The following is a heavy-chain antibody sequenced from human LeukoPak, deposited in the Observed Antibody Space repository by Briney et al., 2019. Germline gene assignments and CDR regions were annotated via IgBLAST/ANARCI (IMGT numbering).Heavy chain of an antibody. J-gene: IGHJ4*02. CDR2: IFYSGST. CDR1: GGSITSNTYY. V-gene: IGHV4-39*01. Sequence: SETLSLTCTVSGGSITSNTYYWGWIRQPPGKGLEWIGSIFYSGSTYYNPSLKSRVTISVDTSKNQFSLKLISVTAADTAVYYCASYMVRGSEFDYWGQGTLVTVSS. CDR3: ASYMVRGSEFDY. D-gene: IGHD3-10*01.